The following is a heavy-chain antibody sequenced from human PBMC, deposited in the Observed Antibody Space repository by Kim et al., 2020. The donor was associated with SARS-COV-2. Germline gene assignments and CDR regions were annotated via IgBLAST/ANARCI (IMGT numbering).Heavy chain of an antibody. J-gene: IGHJ6*01. CDR3: AKDVCSSTSCPCYYYYGMAV. CDR2: ISADGVST. V-gene: IGHV3-43*02. CDR1: GFRFDEYD. Sequence: GGSLRLSCEASGFRFDEYDMNWVRQAPGKGLEWVSLISADGVSTYYADSVKGRFTISRDNNRNSLYLQMSSLRNEDTALYFCAKDVCSSTSCPCYYYYGMAVWGQGTTDIVSS. D-gene: IGHD2-2*01.